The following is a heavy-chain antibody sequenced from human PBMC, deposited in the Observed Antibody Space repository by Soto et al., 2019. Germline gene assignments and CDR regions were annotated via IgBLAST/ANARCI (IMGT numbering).Heavy chain of an antibody. V-gene: IGHV1-69*02. D-gene: IGHD5-18*01. CDR1: GGTFSSYT. CDR2: IIPILGIA. CDR3: ARGYSYGYVYYYGMDV. Sequence: QVQLVQSRAEVKKPGSSVKVSCKASGGTFSSYTISWVRQAPGQGLEWMGRIIPILGIANYAQKFQGRVTITEDKSTSTAYMELSSLRSEDTAVYYCARGYSYGYVYYYGMDVWGQGTTVTVSS. J-gene: IGHJ6*02.